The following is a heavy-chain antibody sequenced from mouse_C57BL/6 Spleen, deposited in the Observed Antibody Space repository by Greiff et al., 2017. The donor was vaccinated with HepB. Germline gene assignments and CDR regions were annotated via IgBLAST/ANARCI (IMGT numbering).Heavy chain of an antibody. CDR3: ARRGYGSSLAY. CDR1: GYAFSSYW. D-gene: IGHD1-1*01. CDR2: IYPGDGDT. Sequence: VQVVESGAELVKPGASEKISCKASGYAFSSYWMNWVKQRPGKGLEWIGQIYPGDGDTNYNGKFKGKATLTADKSSSTAYMQLSSLTSEDSAVYFCARRGYGSSLAYWGQGTLVTVSA. V-gene: IGHV1-80*01. J-gene: IGHJ3*01.